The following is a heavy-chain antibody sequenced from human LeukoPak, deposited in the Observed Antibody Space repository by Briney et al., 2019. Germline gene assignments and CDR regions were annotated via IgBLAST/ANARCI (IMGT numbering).Heavy chain of an antibody. CDR1: GGTFTSYA. V-gene: IGHV1-69*06. CDR3: ARSNTDWFFDY. Sequence: SVKVSCKASGGTFTSYAISWVRQAPGQGQEWMGGIIPIFGTANYAQKFQGRVTITADKSTTTAYMELSSLRSEDTAVYFCARSNTDWFFDYWGQGTLVTVSS. CDR2: IIPIFGTA. J-gene: IGHJ4*02. D-gene: IGHD3/OR15-3a*01.